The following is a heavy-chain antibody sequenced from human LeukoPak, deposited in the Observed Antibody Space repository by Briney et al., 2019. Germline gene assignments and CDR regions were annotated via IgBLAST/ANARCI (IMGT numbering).Heavy chain of an antibody. D-gene: IGHD3-10*01. CDR2: ISFDGSHK. J-gene: IGHJ4*02. V-gene: IGHV3-30*03. CDR3: ARDFGITWAQYYFDY. Sequence: GGSLRLSCAASGFTFSRYWMSWVRQAPGKGLEWVAVISFDGSHKYYADSVTGRFTISRDNSKNTLYLQMDSLRTDDTAMYYCARDFGITWAQYYFDYWGQGTLVTVSS. CDR1: GFTFSRYW.